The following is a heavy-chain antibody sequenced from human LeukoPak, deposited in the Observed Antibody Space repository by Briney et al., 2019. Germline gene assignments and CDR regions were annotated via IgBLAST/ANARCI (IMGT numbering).Heavy chain of an antibody. V-gene: IGHV4-61*01. CDR2: IYYSGST. CDR1: GGSVSSGSYY. D-gene: IGHD3-10*01. J-gene: IGHJ5*02. CDR3: ARGRAYYYGSGSPRWFDP. Sequence: PWETLSLTCTVSGGSVSSGSYYWSWIRQPPGKGLEWTGYIYYSGSTNYNPSLKSRVTISVDTSKNQFSLKLSSVTAADTAVYYCARGRAYYYGSGSPRWFDPWGQGTLVTVSS.